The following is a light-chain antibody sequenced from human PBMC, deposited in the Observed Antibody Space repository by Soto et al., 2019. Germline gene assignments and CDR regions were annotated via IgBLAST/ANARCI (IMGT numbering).Light chain of an antibody. J-gene: IGLJ3*02. CDR2: EVS. CDR3: SSYTSGSTWV. Sequence: QSALTQPASVSGSPGQSITISCTGTSSDVGGYNYVSWYQQHPGKAPKLMSYEVSNRPSGVSNRFSGSKSGNTASLTISGLQAEDEADYYCSSYTSGSTWVFGGGTKVTVL. V-gene: IGLV2-14*01. CDR1: SSDVGGYNY.